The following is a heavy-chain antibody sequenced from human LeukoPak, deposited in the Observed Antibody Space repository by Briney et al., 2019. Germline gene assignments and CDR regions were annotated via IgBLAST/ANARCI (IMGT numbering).Heavy chain of an antibody. CDR3: ARVKKLMPEFEF. D-gene: IGHD2-2*01. Sequence: ASVKVSCKASGYTFTYYYMHWVRQAPGHGLEWMGWINPNSGDTIFAQKFQGRVSMTRDTSITTVYMDLSSLRSDDTASYYCARVKKLMPEFEFWGQGTLVTVSS. J-gene: IGHJ4*02. V-gene: IGHV1-2*02. CDR1: GYTFTYYY. CDR2: INPNSGDT.